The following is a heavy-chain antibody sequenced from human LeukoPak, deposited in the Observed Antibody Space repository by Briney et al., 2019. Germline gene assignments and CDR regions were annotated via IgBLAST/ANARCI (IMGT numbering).Heavy chain of an antibody. D-gene: IGHD2-15*01. J-gene: IGHJ6*02. V-gene: IGHV1-18*01. Sequence: GASVKVSCKASGYTFTSYGTSWVRQAPGQGLEWMGWISAYNGNTNYAQKLQGRVTMTTDTSTSTAYMELRSLRSDDTAVYYCARDCSGGSCYAYYYYGMDVWGQGTTVTVSS. CDR2: ISAYNGNT. CDR3: ARDCSGGSCYAYYYYGMDV. CDR1: GYTFTSYG.